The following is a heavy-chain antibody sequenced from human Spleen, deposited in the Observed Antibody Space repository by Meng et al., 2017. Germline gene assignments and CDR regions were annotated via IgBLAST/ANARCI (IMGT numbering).Heavy chain of an antibody. D-gene: IGHD6-6*01. CDR2: IYYSGNT. J-gene: IGHJ4*02. Sequence: QVQLQGSGPGLVKPSQTLSLTCTVSGGSISSGGYYWSWIRQHPGKGLEWIGYIYYSGNTYYNPSLKSRVTISADTSKNQFSLKVSSVTAADTAVYYCARAVGQLVTRFDFWGQGTLVTVSS. CDR3: ARAVGQLVTRFDF. CDR1: GGSISSGGYY. V-gene: IGHV4-30-4*08.